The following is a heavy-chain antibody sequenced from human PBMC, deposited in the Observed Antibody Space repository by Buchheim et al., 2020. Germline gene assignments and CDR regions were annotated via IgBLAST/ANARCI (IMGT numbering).Heavy chain of an antibody. Sequence: QVTLRESGPALVKPTQTLTLTCSFSGFSLSTNRMCVSWMRQPPGKALEWLARIDWDENEYYSASLRARLTISKDTSRNQEVLTLTNVGPADTGTYYSARSPTDYFYQYGMDVWGQGTT. J-gene: IGHJ6*02. CDR1: GFSLSTNRMC. V-gene: IGHV2-70*15. CDR3: ARSPTDYFYQYGMDV. CDR2: IDWDENE.